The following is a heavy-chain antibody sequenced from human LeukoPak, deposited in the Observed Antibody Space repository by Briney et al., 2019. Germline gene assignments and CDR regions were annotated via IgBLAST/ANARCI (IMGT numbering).Heavy chain of an antibody. D-gene: IGHD6-6*01. J-gene: IGHJ4*02. Sequence: SETLSLTCTVSGASITSHYWSWIRQPPGKGLEWIGYIYYSGSTNYNPSLKSRVTISVDTSKNQFSLKLSSVTAADTAVYYCARDSSSSGLTDYWGQGTLVTVSS. CDR1: GASITSHY. V-gene: IGHV4-59*11. CDR2: IYYSGST. CDR3: ARDSSSSGLTDY.